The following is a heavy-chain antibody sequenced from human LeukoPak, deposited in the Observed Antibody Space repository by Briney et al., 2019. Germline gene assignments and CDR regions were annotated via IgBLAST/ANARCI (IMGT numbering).Heavy chain of an antibody. CDR3: ARVGERYCSSTSCYAIDY. D-gene: IGHD2-2*01. CDR1: GFTFSSYA. CDR2: ISYDGSNK. J-gene: IGHJ4*02. Sequence: GGSLRLSCAAPGFTFSSYAMHWVRQAPGKGLEWVAVISYDGSNKYYADSVKGRFTISRDNSKNTLYLQMNSLRAEDTAVYYCARVGERYCSSTSCYAIDYWGQGTLVTVSS. V-gene: IGHV3-30*04.